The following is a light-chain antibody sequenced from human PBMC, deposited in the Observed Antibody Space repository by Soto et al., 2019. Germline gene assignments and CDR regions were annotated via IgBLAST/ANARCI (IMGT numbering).Light chain of an antibody. CDR3: SSYTTSDTLVL. CDR2: EVT. CDR1: TSDIAYYNY. V-gene: IGLV2-14*01. J-gene: IGLJ2*01. Sequence: QSVLTQPASVSGSPGQSITISCTGTTSDIAYYNYVSWYQHHPGKAPKLMIYEVTNRPSGVSNRFSGSKSGNTASLTISGLQSEDEADYYCSSYTTSDTLVLFGGGTKVTVL.